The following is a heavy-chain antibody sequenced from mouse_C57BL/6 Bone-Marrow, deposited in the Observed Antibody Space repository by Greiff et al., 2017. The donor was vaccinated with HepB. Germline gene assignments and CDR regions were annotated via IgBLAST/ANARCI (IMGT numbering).Heavy chain of an antibody. Sequence: VQLKESGAELVKPGASVKLSCTASGFNIKDYYMHWVKQRTEQGLEWIGRIDPEDGETKYDPKFQGKATITADTSSNTAYLQLSSLTSEDTAVYYCARSHLLWFFDVWGTGTTVTVSS. V-gene: IGHV14-2*01. D-gene: IGHD2-1*01. CDR3: ARSHLLWFFDV. CDR2: IDPEDGET. CDR1: GFNIKDYY. J-gene: IGHJ1*03.